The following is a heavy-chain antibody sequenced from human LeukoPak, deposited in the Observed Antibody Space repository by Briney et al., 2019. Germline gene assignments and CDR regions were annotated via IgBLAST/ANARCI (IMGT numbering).Heavy chain of an antibody. CDR2: ISWNSGSI. J-gene: IGHJ4*02. CDR1: GFTFDDYA. D-gene: IGHD3-9*01. V-gene: IGHV3-9*01. Sequence: GGSLRLSCAASGFTFDDYAMHWVRQAPGKGLEWVSGISWNSGSIGYADSVKGRFTISRDNAKNSLYLQMNSLRAEDTALYYCAKDISLGDILTGGLGYWGQGTLVTVSS. CDR3: AKDISLGDILTGGLGY.